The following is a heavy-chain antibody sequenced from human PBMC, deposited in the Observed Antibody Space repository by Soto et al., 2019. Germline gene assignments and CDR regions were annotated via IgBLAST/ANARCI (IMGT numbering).Heavy chain of an antibody. D-gene: IGHD7-27*01. J-gene: IGHJ3*02. CDR3: ASDTANWGRGDAFDI. CDR1: GYTFTSYA. V-gene: IGHV1-3*01. CDR2: INAGNGNT. Sequence: ASVKVSCKASGYTFTSYAMHWVRQAPGQRLEWMGWINAGNGNTKYSQKFQGRVTITRDTSVSTAYMELSSLRSEDTAVYSCASDTANWGRGDAFDIWGQGTMVTVSS.